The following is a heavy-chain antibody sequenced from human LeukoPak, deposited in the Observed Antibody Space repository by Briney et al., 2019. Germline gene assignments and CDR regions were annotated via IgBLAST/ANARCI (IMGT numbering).Heavy chain of an antibody. V-gene: IGHV3-23*01. CDR1: GFTFSNYA. Sequence: EPGGSLRLSCAAPGFTFSNYAMSWVRQAPGKGLEWVSAIGDSGSTYYADYVKGRFSIARDNSKSTLYLQMNSRRADHTAVYHCAKAPTYGSRTNYYTSIAREIDYWGQGTLVTVSS. CDR3: AKAPTYGSRTNYYTSIAREIDY. J-gene: IGHJ4*02. D-gene: IGHD2-2*02. CDR2: IGDSGST.